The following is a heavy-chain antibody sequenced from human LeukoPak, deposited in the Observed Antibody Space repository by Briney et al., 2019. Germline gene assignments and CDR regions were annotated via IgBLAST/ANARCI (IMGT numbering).Heavy chain of an antibody. V-gene: IGHV4-59*01. Sequence: PSETLSLTCTVSGGSISSYYWSWIRQPPGKGLEWIGYIYYSGSTNYNPSLKSRVTISVDTSKNQFSLKLSPVTAADTAVYYCAREGYYDSSGYYYWGQGTLVTVSS. D-gene: IGHD3-22*01. CDR3: AREGYYDSSGYYY. J-gene: IGHJ4*02. CDR1: GGSISSYY. CDR2: IYYSGST.